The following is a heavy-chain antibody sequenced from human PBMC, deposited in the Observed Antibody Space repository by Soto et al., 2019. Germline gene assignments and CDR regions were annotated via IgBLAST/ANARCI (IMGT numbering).Heavy chain of an antibody. D-gene: IGHD1-1*01. CDR3: ASAWNDGRFDF. V-gene: IGHV4-59*12. J-gene: IGHJ4*02. CDR1: GGSISSYY. Sequence: SETLSLTCTVSGGSISSYYWSWIRQPPGKGLEWIGYIYYSGSTNYNPSLKSRVTISVDTSKNQFSLKLSSVTAADTAVYYCASAWNDGRFDFWGQGTLVTVSS. CDR2: IYYSGST.